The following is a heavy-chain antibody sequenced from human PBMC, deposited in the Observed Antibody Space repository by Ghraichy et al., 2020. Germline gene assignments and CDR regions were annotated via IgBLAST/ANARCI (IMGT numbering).Heavy chain of an antibody. D-gene: IGHD3-9*01. J-gene: IGHJ3*02. CDR1: GHTFTSYY. CDR3: ARGGAILTGPSLDAQDAFDI. Sequence: ASVKVSCKASGHTFTSYYMHWVRQAPGQGLEWMGIINPSGGSTSYAQKFQGRVTMTRDTSTSTVYMELSSLRSEDTAVYYCARGGAILTGPSLDAQDAFDIWGQGTMVTVSS. CDR2: INPSGGST. V-gene: IGHV1-46*01.